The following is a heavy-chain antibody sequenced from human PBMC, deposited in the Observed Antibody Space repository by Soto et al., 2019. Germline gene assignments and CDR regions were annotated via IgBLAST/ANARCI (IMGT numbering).Heavy chain of an antibody. Sequence: SETLSLTCTVSGGSISSGGYYWSWIRQHPGKGLEWIGYIYYSGSTYYNPSLKSRVTISVDTSKNQFSLKLFSVTAADTAVYYCAIARSSPHWFDPWGQGTLVTV. CDR1: GGSISSGGYY. CDR3: AIARSSPHWFDP. CDR2: IYYSGST. J-gene: IGHJ5*02. V-gene: IGHV4-31*03.